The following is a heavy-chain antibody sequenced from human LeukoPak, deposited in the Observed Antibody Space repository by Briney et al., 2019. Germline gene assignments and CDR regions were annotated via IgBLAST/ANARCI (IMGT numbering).Heavy chain of an antibody. V-gene: IGHV1-2*02. J-gene: IGHJ4*02. CDR2: INPNTGGT. Sequence: AASVKVSCKASGYTFTGYYIHWVRQAPGQGLEWMGWINPNTGGTNYAQKFQGRVTMTRDTSISTAYMELSRLRSDDTAVYYCARDRGIVVVPAASPHYYMDVWGQGTLVTVSS. CDR1: GYTFTGYY. D-gene: IGHD2-2*01. CDR3: ARDRGIVVVPAASPHYYMDV.